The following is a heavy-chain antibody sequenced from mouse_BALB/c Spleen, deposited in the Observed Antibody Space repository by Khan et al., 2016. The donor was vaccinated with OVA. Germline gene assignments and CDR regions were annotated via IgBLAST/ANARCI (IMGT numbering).Heavy chain of an antibody. CDR2: INPTSGYT. CDR3: ARDRIDY. Sequence: QVQLQQSGAELAKPGASVKMSCKASGYTFTSYWMHWIKQRPGQGLEWIGYINPTSGYTDYNQKFKDKATLTADKSSSTAYMQLSSLTSDDSAGYYGARDRIDYWGQGTALTVSS. CDR1: GYTFTSYW. V-gene: IGHV1-7*01. J-gene: IGHJ2*01.